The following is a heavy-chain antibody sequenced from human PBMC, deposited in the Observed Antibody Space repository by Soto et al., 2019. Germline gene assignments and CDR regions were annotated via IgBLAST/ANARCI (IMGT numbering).Heavy chain of an antibody. Sequence: QVQLVQSGAEVKKPGSSVKVSCKASGGTFSSYAISWVRQAPGQGLEWMGGIIPIFGTANYAQKFQGRVTITADESTSTAYMELSSLRSEDTAVYYCAREIKDDSSGSAEDYWYFDLWGRGTLVTVSS. J-gene: IGHJ2*01. V-gene: IGHV1-69*12. CDR1: GGTFSSYA. D-gene: IGHD3-22*01. CDR2: IIPIFGTA. CDR3: AREIKDDSSGSAEDYWYFDL.